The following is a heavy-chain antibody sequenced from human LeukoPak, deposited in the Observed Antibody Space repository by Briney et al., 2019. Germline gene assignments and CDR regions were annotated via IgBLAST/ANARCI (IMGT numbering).Heavy chain of an antibody. CDR2: IYSGGST. CDR3: ARDRATVTTWAFDI. Sequence: GGSLRLSCAASGFTVSSNYMSWVRQAPGKGLEWVSVIYSGGSTYYADSVKGRFTISRDNSKNTLYLQMNSLRAEDTAVYYCARDRATVTTWAFDIWGQGTMVTVSS. J-gene: IGHJ3*02. V-gene: IGHV3-53*01. CDR1: GFTVSSNY. D-gene: IGHD4-17*01.